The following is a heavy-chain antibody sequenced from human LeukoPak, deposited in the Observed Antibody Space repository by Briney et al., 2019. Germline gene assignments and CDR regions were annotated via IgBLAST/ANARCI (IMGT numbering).Heavy chain of an antibody. Sequence: SETLSLTCAVHGGSFSGNYWSWIRQPPGKGLEWIGEINHSGSTNYNPSLKSRVTISVDTSKNQFSLKLSSVTAADTAVYYCARQGGFYGSGSLVDYWGQGTLVTVSS. CDR1: GGSFSGNY. CDR3: ARQGGFYGSGSLVDY. D-gene: IGHD3-10*01. V-gene: IGHV4-34*01. CDR2: INHSGST. J-gene: IGHJ4*02.